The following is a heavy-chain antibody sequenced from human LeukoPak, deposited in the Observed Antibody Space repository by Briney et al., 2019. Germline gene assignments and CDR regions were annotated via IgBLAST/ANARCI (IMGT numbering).Heavy chain of an antibody. V-gene: IGHV3-53*01. CDR1: GFTVSSNY. CDR3: ARDTTMVRGGDAFDI. D-gene: IGHD3-10*01. Sequence: GGSLRLSCSASGFTVSSNYMSWVRQAPGKGLEWVSVIYSGGSTYYADSVKGRFTISRDNSKNTLYLQMNSLRAEDTAVYYCARDTTMVRGGDAFDIWGQGTMVTVSS. J-gene: IGHJ3*02. CDR2: IYSGGST.